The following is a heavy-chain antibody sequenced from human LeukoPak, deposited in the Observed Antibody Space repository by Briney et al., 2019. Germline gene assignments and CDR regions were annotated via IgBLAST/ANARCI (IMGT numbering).Heavy chain of an antibody. CDR3: TTLVVRGVILDY. CDR1: GFTFINAW. CDR2: IKSKSDGGTI. Sequence: PGGSLRLSCATSGFTFINAWMNWVRQAPGKGLEWVGRIKSKSDGGTIEYAASVEGRFTISRDDSTNTLYLQMSSLQIEDTAVYYCTTLVVRGVILDYWGQGTLVTVSS. V-gene: IGHV3-15*07. J-gene: IGHJ4*02. D-gene: IGHD3-10*01.